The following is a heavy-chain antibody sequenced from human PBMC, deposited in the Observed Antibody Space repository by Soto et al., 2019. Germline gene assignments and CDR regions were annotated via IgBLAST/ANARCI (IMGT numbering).Heavy chain of an antibody. CDR1: GFTFSSYA. Sequence: PGGSLRLSCAASGFTFSSYAMSWVRQAPGKGLEWVSAISGSSGYIYYADSVKGRFTISRDNAKNSLYLQMNSLRAEDTAVYYCARDVRSLGYCSGGSCYNEDDAFDIWGQGTMVTVSS. CDR3: ARDVRSLGYCSGGSCYNEDDAFDI. D-gene: IGHD2-15*01. CDR2: ISGSSGYI. V-gene: IGHV3-21*01. J-gene: IGHJ3*02.